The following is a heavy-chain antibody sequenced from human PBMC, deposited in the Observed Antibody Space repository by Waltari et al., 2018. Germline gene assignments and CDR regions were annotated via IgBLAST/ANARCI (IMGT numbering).Heavy chain of an antibody. V-gene: IGHV4-34*01. CDR3: ARTYYYGSGSYRDWFDP. CDR1: GGSFSGYY. CDR2: INHSGST. D-gene: IGHD3-10*01. J-gene: IGHJ5*02. Sequence: QVQLQQWGAGLLKPSETLSLTCAVYGGSFSGYYWSWIRQPPGKGLGWIGEINHSGSTNSSPSIKIRVTISVDTSKNQFALKLSSVTAADTAVYYCARTYYYGSGSYRDWFDPWGQGTLVTVSS.